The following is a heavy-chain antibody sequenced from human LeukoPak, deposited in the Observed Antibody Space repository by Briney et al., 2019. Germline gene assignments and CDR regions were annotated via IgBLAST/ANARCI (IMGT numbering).Heavy chain of an antibody. V-gene: IGHV3-23*01. D-gene: IGHD3-22*01. CDR1: GFTFSSYA. Sequence: PGGSLRLSCAASGFTFSSYAMSWVRQAPGKGLEWVSAISGSGGSTYYADSVKGRFTISRDNSKNTLYLQMNSLRAEDTAVYYCAKDPFPDYYDSSGYFDYWGQGTLVTVSS. CDR2: ISGSGGST. J-gene: IGHJ4*02. CDR3: AKDPFPDYYDSSGYFDY.